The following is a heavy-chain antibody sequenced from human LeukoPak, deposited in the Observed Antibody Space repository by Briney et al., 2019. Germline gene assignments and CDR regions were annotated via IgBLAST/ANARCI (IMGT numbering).Heavy chain of an antibody. D-gene: IGHD2-21*01. CDR1: GVSVSKYY. Sequence: PSETLSLTSTDSGVSVSKYYWTSIRPTPGEGLEWIGRIYTTGSTNYNPSLKSRVTMSVDTSKNQFSLKLNSVTAADTAVYYCARDNGGDYWYSDVWGRGTLITVSS. CDR3: ARDNGGDYWYSDV. V-gene: IGHV4-4*07. CDR2: IYTTGST. J-gene: IGHJ2*01.